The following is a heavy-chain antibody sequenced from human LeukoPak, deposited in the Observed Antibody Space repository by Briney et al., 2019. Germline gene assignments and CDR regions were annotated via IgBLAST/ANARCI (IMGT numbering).Heavy chain of an antibody. CDR1: GGSISSYY. CDR2: IYYSGST. Sequence: SETLSLTCTVSGGSISSYYWSWIRQPPGKGLEWIGYIYYSGSTNYNPSLKSRVTISVDTSKNQFSLKLSSVTAADTAVYYCXXRDIVGYYGMDVWGQGTTVTVSS. J-gene: IGHJ6*02. V-gene: IGHV4-59*01. D-gene: IGHD2-15*01. CDR3: XXRDIVGYYGMDV.